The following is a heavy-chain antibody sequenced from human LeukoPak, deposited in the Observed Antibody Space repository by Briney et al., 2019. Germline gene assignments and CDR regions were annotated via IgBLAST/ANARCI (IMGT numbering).Heavy chain of an antibody. D-gene: IGHD3-3*01. CDR1: GGSISSGDYY. V-gene: IGHV4-30-4*08. CDR3: ARKLRFLEWLPYARWFDP. J-gene: IGHJ5*02. CDR2: IYYSGST. Sequence: SETLSLTCTVSGGSISSGDYYWSWIRQPPGKGLEWIGYIYYSGSTYYNPSLKSRVTISVDTSKNQFSLNLSSVTAADTAVYYCARKLRFLEWLPYARWFDPWGQGTLVTVSS.